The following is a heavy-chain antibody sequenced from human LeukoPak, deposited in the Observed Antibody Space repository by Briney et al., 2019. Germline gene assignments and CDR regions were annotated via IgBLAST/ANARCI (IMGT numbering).Heavy chain of an antibody. CDR2: ISSSGSTI. V-gene: IGHV3-11*01. J-gene: IGHJ4*02. D-gene: IGHD2-2*02. CDR3: TKARSASSSSCYNY. CDR1: GFTFSDYY. Sequence: PGGSLRLSCAASGFTFSDYYMSWIRQAPGKGLEWVSYISSSGSTIYYADSVKGRFTISRDNSKNTLELQMDSLRAEDTAVYYCTKARSASSSSCYNYWGQGILVTVSS.